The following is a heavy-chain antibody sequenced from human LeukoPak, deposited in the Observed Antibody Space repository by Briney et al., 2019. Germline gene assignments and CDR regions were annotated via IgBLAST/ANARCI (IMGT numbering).Heavy chain of an antibody. CDR2: IYYSGST. CDR1: GGSISSGGYY. V-gene: IGHV4-31*03. J-gene: IGHJ4*02. D-gene: IGHD4-23*01. CDR3: ASATSDSTVVTPHFDY. Sequence: PSETLSLTCTVSGGSISSGGYYWSWIRQHSGKGLEWIGYIYYSGSTYYNPSLKSRVTISVDTSKNQFSLKLSSVTAADTAVYYCASATSDSTVVTPHFDYWGQGTLVTVSS.